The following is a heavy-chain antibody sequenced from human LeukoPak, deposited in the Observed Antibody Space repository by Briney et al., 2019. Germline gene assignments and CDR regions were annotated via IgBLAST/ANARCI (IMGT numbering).Heavy chain of an antibody. CDR3: ARDPGYSSSWYLGSCCN. J-gene: IGHJ4*02. CDR2: ISSSSSTI. V-gene: IGHV3-48*04. CDR1: GFTFSSYS. D-gene: IGHD6-13*01. Sequence: PGGSLRLSCAASGFTFSSYSMNWVRQAPGKGLEWVSYISSSSSTIYYADSVKGRFTISRDNAKNSLYLQMNSLRAEDTAVYYCARDPGYSSSWYLGSCCNWGQGTLVTVSS.